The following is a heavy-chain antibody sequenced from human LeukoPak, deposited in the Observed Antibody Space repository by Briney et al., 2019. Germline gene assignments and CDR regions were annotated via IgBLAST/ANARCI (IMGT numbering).Heavy chain of an antibody. J-gene: IGHJ4*02. CDR1: GYTFTNYA. D-gene: IGHD5-12*01. Sequence: ASVKVSCKASGYTFTNYAISWVRQAPGQGLEWVGWISAYNGNTNYAQKLQGRVTMTTDTSTSTAYMDRRSLRSDDTAVYYCARVRNSGFRYVDSWGQGTLVTVSS. CDR3: ARVRNSGFRYVDS. CDR2: ISAYNGNT. V-gene: IGHV1-18*01.